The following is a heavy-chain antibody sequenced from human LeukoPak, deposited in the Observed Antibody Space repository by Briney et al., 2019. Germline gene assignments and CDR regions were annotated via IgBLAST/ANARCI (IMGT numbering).Heavy chain of an antibody. CDR1: GYTFTSYG. CDR2: ISGYNDNT. Sequence: ASVKVSCKASGYTFTSYGISWVRQAPGQGLEWMGWISGYNDNTNYAQKVQGRVTMTTDTSTSTAYMELRSLRSDDTAVYYCARKESYYYDSSGRDHAFDIWGQGTMVTVSS. CDR3: ARKESYYYDSSGRDHAFDI. J-gene: IGHJ3*02. D-gene: IGHD3-22*01. V-gene: IGHV1-18*01.